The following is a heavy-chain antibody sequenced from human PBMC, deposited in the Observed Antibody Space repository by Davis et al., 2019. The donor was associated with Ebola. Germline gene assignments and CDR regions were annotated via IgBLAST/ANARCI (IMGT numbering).Heavy chain of an antibody. CDR2: IYYSGST. Sequence: MPSETLSLTCTVSGGSISSSDYYWSWIRQPPGKGLEWIGYIYYSGSTNYNPSLKSRVTISVDTSKNQFSLKLSSVTAADTAVYYCARGGGIQLWLRRRLDPWGQGTLVTVSS. CDR1: GGSISSSDYY. CDR3: ARGGGIQLWLRRRLDP. J-gene: IGHJ5*02. D-gene: IGHD5-18*01. V-gene: IGHV4-61*08.